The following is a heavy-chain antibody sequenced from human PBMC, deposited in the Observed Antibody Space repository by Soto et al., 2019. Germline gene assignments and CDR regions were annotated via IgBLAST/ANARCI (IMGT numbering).Heavy chain of an antibody. Sequence: SVKDSFKASCYTFTSYGISWVRQAPGQGLEWMGWFSAYNGNTNYAQKLQGRVTMTTDTSTSTAYMELRSLRSDDTAVYYCARYCSSTSCRDYYYYYGMDVWGQGTTVTVSS. CDR3: ARYCSSTSCRDYYYYYGMDV. CDR1: CYTFTSYG. D-gene: IGHD2-2*01. CDR2: FSAYNGNT. V-gene: IGHV1-18*04. J-gene: IGHJ6*02.